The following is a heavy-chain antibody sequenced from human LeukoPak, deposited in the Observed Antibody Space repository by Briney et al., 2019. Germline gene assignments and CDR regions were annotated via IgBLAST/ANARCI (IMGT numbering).Heavy chain of an antibody. CDR1: GGSFSGYC. J-gene: IGHJ4*02. Sequence: KPSETLSLTCAVYGGSFSGYCWSWIRQPPGKGLEWIGEINHSGSTNYNPSLKSRVTISVDTSKNQFSLKLSSVTAADTAVYYCARGYYYYDSSGYYETPFDYWGQGTLVTVSS. CDR3: ARGYYYYDSSGYYETPFDY. CDR2: INHSGST. D-gene: IGHD3-22*01. V-gene: IGHV4-34*01.